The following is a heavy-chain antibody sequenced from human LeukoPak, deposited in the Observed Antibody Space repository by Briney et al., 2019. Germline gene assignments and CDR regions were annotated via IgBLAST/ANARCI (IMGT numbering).Heavy chain of an antibody. V-gene: IGHV3-73*01. J-gene: IGHJ6*02. CDR3: TRLSCSGGSSYSASYGMDV. D-gene: IGHD2-15*01. Sequence: GGSLRLSCAASGFTFSGSAMHWVRQASGRGLEWVGRIRSKANSYATAYAASVKGRFTISRDDSKNTAYLQMNSLKTEDTAVDYCTRLSCSGGSSYSASYGMDVWGQGTTVTVSS. CDR2: IRSKANSYAT. CDR1: GFTFSGSA.